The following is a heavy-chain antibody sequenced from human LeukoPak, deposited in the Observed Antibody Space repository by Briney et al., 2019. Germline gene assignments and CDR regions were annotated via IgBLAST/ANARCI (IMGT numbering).Heavy chain of an antibody. Sequence: GGSLRLSCAASGFTFSSYAMHWVRQAPGKGLEWVAVISYDGSNKYYADSVKGRFTISRDNSKNTLYLRMNSLRAEDTAVYYCAEGGFGYWGQGTLVTVSS. J-gene: IGHJ4*02. D-gene: IGHD1-26*01. V-gene: IGHV3-30-3*01. CDR2: ISYDGSNK. CDR3: AEGGFGY. CDR1: GFTFSSYA.